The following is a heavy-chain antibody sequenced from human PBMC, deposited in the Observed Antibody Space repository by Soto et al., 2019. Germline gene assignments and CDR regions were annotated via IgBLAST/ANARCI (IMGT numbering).Heavy chain of an antibody. D-gene: IGHD3-10*01. CDR1: GGTFSSYT. CDR3: ARGVWFGELAYYGMDV. V-gene: IGHV1-69*02. Sequence: QVQLVQSGAEVKKPGSSVKVSCKTSGGTFSSYTISWVRQAPGRGLEWMGRIIPILGIANYAQKFQGRVTSTADKSTITAYMELSSLRSEDTAVYYCARGVWFGELAYYGMDVWGQGTTVTVSS. J-gene: IGHJ6*02. CDR2: IIPILGIA.